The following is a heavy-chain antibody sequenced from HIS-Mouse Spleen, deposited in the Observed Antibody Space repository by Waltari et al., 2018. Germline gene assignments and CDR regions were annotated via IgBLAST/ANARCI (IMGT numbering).Heavy chain of an antibody. Sequence: QVTLRESGPALVKPTQTLTLTCTFSGFSPSTSGMCVSWIRQPPGKALEWLALIDWDDDKYYSTSLKTRLTISKDTSKNQVVLTMTNMDPVDTATYYCARIRNCSSTSCYDYWGQGTLVTVSS. D-gene: IGHD2-2*01. V-gene: IGHV2-70*01. CDR3: ARIRNCSSTSCYDY. J-gene: IGHJ4*02. CDR1: GFSPSTSGMC. CDR2: IDWDDDK.